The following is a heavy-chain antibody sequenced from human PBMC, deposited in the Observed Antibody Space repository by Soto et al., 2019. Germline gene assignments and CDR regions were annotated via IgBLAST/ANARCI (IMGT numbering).Heavy chain of an antibody. CDR3: ARDGGSHGPSYFDS. D-gene: IGHD3-16*01. J-gene: IGHJ4*02. CDR2: IWYDGSIK. V-gene: IGHV3-33*01. Sequence: ESGGGVVQPGRSLRLSCAASGSTFSYYGMNWVRQAPGKGPEWVAVIWYDGSIKYYAESVKGRFSISRDNSKNTLYLNMHSLRTEDTAVYYCARDGGSHGPSYFDSWGQGSQVIVSS. CDR1: GSTFSYYG.